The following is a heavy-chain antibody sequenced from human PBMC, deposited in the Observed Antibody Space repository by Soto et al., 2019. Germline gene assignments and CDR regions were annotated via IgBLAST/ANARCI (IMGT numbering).Heavy chain of an antibody. CDR2: ISSSSSYI. Sequence: GGSLRLSCAASGFTFSSYSMNWVRQAPGKGLEWVSSISSSSSYIYYADSVKGRFTSSRDNAKNSLYLQMNSLRAEDTAVYYCARDTDSSGYPLDYWRQGTPVTVSS. D-gene: IGHD3-22*01. J-gene: IGHJ4*02. CDR1: GFTFSSYS. CDR3: ARDTDSSGYPLDY. V-gene: IGHV3-21*01.